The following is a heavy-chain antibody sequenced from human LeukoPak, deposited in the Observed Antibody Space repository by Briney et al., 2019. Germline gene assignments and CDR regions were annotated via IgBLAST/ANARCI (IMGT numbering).Heavy chain of an antibody. Sequence: GGSLRLSCAASGFTFSSYSMNWVRQAPGKGLEWVSAISGSGGSTYYADSVKGRFTISRDNSKNTLYLQMNSLRAEDTAVYYCAKDRVLWSGELLITLDYWGQGTLVAVSS. J-gene: IGHJ4*02. CDR2: ISGSGGST. D-gene: IGHD3-10*01. CDR1: GFTFSSYS. V-gene: IGHV3-23*01. CDR3: AKDRVLWSGELLITLDY.